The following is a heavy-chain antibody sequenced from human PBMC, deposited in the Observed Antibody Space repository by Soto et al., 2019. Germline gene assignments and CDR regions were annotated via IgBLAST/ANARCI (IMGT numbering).Heavy chain of an antibody. CDR3: AISVLRFVRSNAFDL. CDR2: ISAYNGNT. CDR1: GYTFTSYG. Sequence: QFQLVQSGAEVKKPGASVKVSCKASGYTFTSYGISWVRQAPGQGLEWMGWISAYNGNTNYAQKLQGRVTMTTDTSTSTAYMELRSLRSDDTAVYYCAISVLRFVRSNAFDLWGQGTMVTVSS. J-gene: IGHJ3*01. V-gene: IGHV1-18*01. D-gene: IGHD3-3*01.